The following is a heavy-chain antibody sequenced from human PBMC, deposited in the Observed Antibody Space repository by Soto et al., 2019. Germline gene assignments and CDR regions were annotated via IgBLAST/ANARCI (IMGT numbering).Heavy chain of an antibody. CDR1: GYTFTSYG. Sequence: ASVKVSCKACGYTFTSYGISWVRQAPGQGLEWMGWISAYNGNTNYAQKLQGRVTMTTDTSTSTAYMELSSLRAEDTAVYYCARVHSSSYHYFDYWGQGTLVTVSS. V-gene: IGHV1-18*01. CDR2: ISAYNGNT. J-gene: IGHJ4*02. D-gene: IGHD6-13*01. CDR3: ARVHSSSYHYFDY.